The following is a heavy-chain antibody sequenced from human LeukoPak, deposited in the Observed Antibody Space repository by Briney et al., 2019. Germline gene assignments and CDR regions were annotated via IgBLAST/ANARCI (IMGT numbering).Heavy chain of an antibody. J-gene: IGHJ4*02. D-gene: IGHD4-17*01. V-gene: IGHV4-4*07. CDR1: GGSISGYY. Sequence: SETLSLTCTVSGGSISGYYWNWIRQPAGKGLEWIGRIYTSGSTHDNPSLKSRVTISVDTSKNQFSLKLSSVTAADTAVYYCAREWGTYYGDYGEGFDYWGQGTLVTVSS. CDR2: IYTSGST. CDR3: AREWGTYYGDYGEGFDY.